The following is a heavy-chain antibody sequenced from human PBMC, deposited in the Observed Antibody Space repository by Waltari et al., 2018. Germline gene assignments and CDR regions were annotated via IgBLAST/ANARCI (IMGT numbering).Heavy chain of an antibody. CDR1: GYSFTSYW. CDR2: IYPGDSDT. V-gene: IGHV5-51*01. CDR3: ARQGGGRYDFWSGYHPYYMDV. Sequence: EVQLVQSGAEVKKPGESLKISCKGSGYSFTSYWIGWVRQMPGTGMEWMGIIYPGDSDTRYSPSFQGQVTISADKSISTAYLQWSSLKASDTAMYYCARQGGGRYDFWSGYHPYYMDVWGKGTTVTISS. J-gene: IGHJ6*03. D-gene: IGHD3-3*01.